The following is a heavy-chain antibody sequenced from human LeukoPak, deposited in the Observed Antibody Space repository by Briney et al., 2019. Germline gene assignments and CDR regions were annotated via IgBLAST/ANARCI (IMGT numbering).Heavy chain of an antibody. J-gene: IGHJ4*02. CDR3: ATRSDGYSQFDF. V-gene: IGHV5-51*01. D-gene: IGHD5-24*01. CDR1: GSNVTSYW. Sequence: GASLQISSKAAGSNVTSYWICWGRPLPGKGLEWMGIIYPGDSDTRYSPSFQGQVTISADKSVSTAYLQWSSLKASDSAIYYCATRSDGYSQFDFWGQGTLVTVSS. CDR2: IYPGDSDT.